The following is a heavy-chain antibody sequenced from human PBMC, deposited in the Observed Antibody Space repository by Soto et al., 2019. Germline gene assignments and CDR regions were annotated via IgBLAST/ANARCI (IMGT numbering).Heavy chain of an antibody. CDR1: GGSVSSGSYY. CDR3: ARDILNMVRGPKTRLNWFDP. Sequence: ASETLSLTCTVSGGSVSSGSYYWSWIRQPPGKGLEWIGYIYYSGSTNYNPSLKSRVTISVDTSKNQFSLKLSSVTAADTAVYYCARDILNMVRGPKTRLNWFDPWGQGTLVTVSS. CDR2: IYYSGST. J-gene: IGHJ5*02. V-gene: IGHV4-61*01. D-gene: IGHD3-10*01.